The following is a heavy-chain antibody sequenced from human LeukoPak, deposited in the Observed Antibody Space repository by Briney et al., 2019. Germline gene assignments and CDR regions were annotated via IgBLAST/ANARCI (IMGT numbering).Heavy chain of an antibody. J-gene: IGHJ4*02. D-gene: IGHD6-13*01. V-gene: IGHV3-21*06. CDR2: ISTSSTYV. CDR3: ARVSTAASLAIDS. Sequence: GGSLRLSCAASGFTFSDYNMNWVRQAPGKGLEWVSVISTSSTYVYYADSVKGRFTISRDNAKNSLYLQMNSLRAEDTAVYYCARVSTAASLAIDSWGQGTLVTVST. CDR1: GFTFSDYN.